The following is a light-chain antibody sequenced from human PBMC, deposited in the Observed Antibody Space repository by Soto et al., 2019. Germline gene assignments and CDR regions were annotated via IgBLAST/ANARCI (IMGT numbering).Light chain of an antibody. CDR1: QGISSL. CDR2: AAS. CDR3: QQANSFPRT. V-gene: IGKV1-12*01. J-gene: IGKJ4*01. Sequence: DIQMTQSPSSVSASVGDRVTITCRASQGISSLLAWSQQKPGKAPKLLIYAASSLQSGVLSRFSGSGSGTDFTLTISSLQPEDFATYYCQQANSFPRTFGGGPKVEIK.